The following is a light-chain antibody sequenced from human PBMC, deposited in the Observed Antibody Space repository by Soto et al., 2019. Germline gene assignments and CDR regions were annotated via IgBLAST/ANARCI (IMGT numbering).Light chain of an antibody. CDR1: SSDVGSYNL. J-gene: IGLJ1*01. Sequence: QSALTQPASVSGSPGQSITISCTGTSSDVGSYNLVSWYQQHPGKAPKLIIYEGSKRPSGVSNRFSGSKSGNTASLTISGRQAEDEADYYCCSYVGSSTYVFGTGTKVT. CDR3: CSYVGSSTYV. V-gene: IGLV2-23*01. CDR2: EGS.